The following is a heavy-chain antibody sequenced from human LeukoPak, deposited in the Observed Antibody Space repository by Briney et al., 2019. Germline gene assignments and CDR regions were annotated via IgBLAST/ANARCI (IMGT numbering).Heavy chain of an antibody. CDR1: GGSISSYY. CDR2: IYTSGST. Sequence: SETLSLTCTVCGGSISSYYWRCIRQPAGKGLEWIGCIYTSGSTNYNPSLKSRVPMSVDTSKNQFSLKLSSVTAADTAVYFCARGPWYDILTGYYSYGWFDPWGQGTLVTVSS. D-gene: IGHD3-9*01. J-gene: IGHJ5*01. CDR3: ARGPWYDILTGYYSYGWFDP. V-gene: IGHV4-4*07.